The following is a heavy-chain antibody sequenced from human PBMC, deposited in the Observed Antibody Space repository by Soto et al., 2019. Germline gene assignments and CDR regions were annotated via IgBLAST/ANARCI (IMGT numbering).Heavy chain of an antibody. J-gene: IGHJ4*02. CDR2: INHSGST. D-gene: IGHD5-18*01. V-gene: IGHV4-34*01. CDR3: ARGGIQLWPFDY. Sequence: QWQLQQGGAGLLKPSETRSLTCAVYGGSFSVYYWSWIPQPQGKGLEWIGEINHSGSTNYNPSLKSRVTISVDTSKNQFSLKLSSVTAADTAVYYCARGGIQLWPFDYWGQGTLVTVSS. CDR1: GGSFSVYY.